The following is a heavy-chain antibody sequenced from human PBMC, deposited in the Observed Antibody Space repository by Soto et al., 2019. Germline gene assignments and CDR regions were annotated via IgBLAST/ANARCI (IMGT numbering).Heavy chain of an antibody. CDR2: VSLTGDRT. V-gene: IGHV3-23*01. CDR1: RFSFSSYE. J-gene: IGHJ4*02. Sequence: LRLSCVASRFSFSSYELSWVRQAAGKGLEWVSRVSLTGDRTNYAGSVKGRFTVSRDNFKNTLYLEMDSLRPEDTAIYYCARGGGYCTPTSCAIDSWGRGTPVTVSS. D-gene: IGHD2-8*01. CDR3: ARGGGYCTPTSCAIDS.